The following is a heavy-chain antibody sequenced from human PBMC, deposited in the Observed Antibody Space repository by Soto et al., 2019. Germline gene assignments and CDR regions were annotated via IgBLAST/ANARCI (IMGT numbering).Heavy chain of an antibody. CDR2: IDYSGST. J-gene: IGHJ4*02. D-gene: IGHD1-26*01. V-gene: IGHV4-31*03. CDR3: ASAHSPGGNPCFDY. CDR1: GGSITSGGHY. Sequence: SETLSLTCTVSGGSITSGGHYWTWIRQQPGKGLEWIGYIDYSGSTHYNPSLKSRLSISIDTSKNQFSLNLTSVTPADTAVYYCASAHSPGGNPCFDYWGQGTLVTVSS.